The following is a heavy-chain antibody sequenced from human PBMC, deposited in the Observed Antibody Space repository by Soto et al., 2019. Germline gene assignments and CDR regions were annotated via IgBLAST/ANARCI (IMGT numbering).Heavy chain of an antibody. CDR1: VFTFRSFT. J-gene: IGHJ5*02. D-gene: IGHD6-13*01. Sequence: RRLSCAAPVFTFRSFTMNWVRQAPGKGLEWASTISSNSAYIYYTDALRGRFTISRDNAKNSLHLQMNSLRAEDTAVYYCTRDASRDSSARGWFDPWGPGTLVTVSS. CDR3: TRDASRDSSARGWFDP. CDR2: ISSNSAYI. V-gene: IGHV3-21*01.